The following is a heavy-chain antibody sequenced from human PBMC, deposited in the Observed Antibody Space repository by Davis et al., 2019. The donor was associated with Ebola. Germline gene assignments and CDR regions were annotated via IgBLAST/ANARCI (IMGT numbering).Heavy chain of an antibody. CDR3: ARAFAQGYCSSTSCHSLVFDY. V-gene: IGHV3-7*01. CDR1: GFTFSNYW. CDR2: IKQDGSEK. D-gene: IGHD2-2*01. Sequence: GESLKISCAASGFTFSNYWMSWVRQAPGEGLEWVANIKQDGSEKHYVDSVEGRFTISRDNAKSSLYLQMNSLRAEDTAVYYCARAFAQGYCSSTSCHSLVFDYWGQGTLVTVSS. J-gene: IGHJ4*02.